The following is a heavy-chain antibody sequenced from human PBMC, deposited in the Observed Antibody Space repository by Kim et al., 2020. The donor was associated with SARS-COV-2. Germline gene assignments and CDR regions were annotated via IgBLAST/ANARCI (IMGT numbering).Heavy chain of an antibody. D-gene: IGHD3-10*01. CDR2: ISGSGGST. CDR1: GFTFSSYA. CDR3: FVAYYYGSGNYSNPQSDAFDI. Sequence: GGSLRLSCVASGFTFSSYAMTWVRQAPGKGLEWVSVISGSGGSTYYADSVKGRFTISRDNSKNTLYLQMNSLRAEDTAVYYGFVAYYYGSGNYSNPQSDAFDIWGQGTMVTVSS. V-gene: IGHV3-23*01. J-gene: IGHJ3*02.